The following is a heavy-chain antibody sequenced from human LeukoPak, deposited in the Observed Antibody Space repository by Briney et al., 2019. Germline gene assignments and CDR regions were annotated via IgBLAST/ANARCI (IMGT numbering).Heavy chain of an antibody. Sequence: SETLSLTCTVSGGSISSYYWSWLRQPAGKGLEWLGRIYTSGSTNYNPSLKSRVTMSVDTSKNQFSLKLSSVTAADTVVYYCARVPCALNYGMDVGGQGTTVSVSS. CDR1: GGSISSYY. CDR2: IYTSGST. V-gene: IGHV4-4*07. J-gene: IGHJ6*02. D-gene: IGHD3-16*01. CDR3: ARVPCALNYGMDV.